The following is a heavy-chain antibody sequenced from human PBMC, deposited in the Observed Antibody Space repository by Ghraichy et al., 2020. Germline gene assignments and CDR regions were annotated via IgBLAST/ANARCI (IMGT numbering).Heavy chain of an antibody. CDR3: ARHVTRLDYYDSSGYALAYDAFDI. CDR2: IYTSGST. V-gene: IGHV4-4*09. CDR1: GGSISSYY. J-gene: IGHJ3*02. Sequence: SETLSLTCTVSGGSISSYYWSWIRQPPGKGLEWIGYIYTSGSTNYNPSLKSRVTISVDTSKNQFSLKLSSVTAADTAVYYCARHVTRLDYYDSSGYALAYDAFDIWGQGTMVTVSS. D-gene: IGHD3-22*01.